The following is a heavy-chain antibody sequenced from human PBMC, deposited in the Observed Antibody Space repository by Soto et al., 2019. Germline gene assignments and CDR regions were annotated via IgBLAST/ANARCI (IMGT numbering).Heavy chain of an antibody. D-gene: IGHD3-10*01. CDR1: GGSISSSNW. J-gene: IGHJ4*02. V-gene: IGHV4-4*02. CDR2: IYHSGNT. CDR3: ARRWGEGRVDY. Sequence: QVQLQESGPGLVKPSGTLSLTCAVSGGSISSSNWWSWVRQPPGKGLEWIGEIYHSGNTNYNPSLKSRVTMAVDKSRTQFSLKLGSVTAADTAVYYCARRWGEGRVDYWGQGTLVTVSS.